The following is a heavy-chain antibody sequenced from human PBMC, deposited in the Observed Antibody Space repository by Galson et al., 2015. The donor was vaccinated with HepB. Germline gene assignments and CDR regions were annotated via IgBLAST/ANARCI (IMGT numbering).Heavy chain of an antibody. CDR3: ARGPASVVYDYVWGSSRQPLYYLDS. Sequence: TLSLTCAVYGGSFSGYYWSWIRQPPGKGLEWTGEVNHSGSTNYNPSLKSRVTISVDTSKNQFSLKLTSVTAADAAVYYCARGPASVVYDYVWGSSRQPLYYLDSWGQGTLLTVSS. CDR1: GGSFSGYY. CDR2: VNHSGST. V-gene: IGHV4-34*01. D-gene: IGHD3-16*02. J-gene: IGHJ4*02.